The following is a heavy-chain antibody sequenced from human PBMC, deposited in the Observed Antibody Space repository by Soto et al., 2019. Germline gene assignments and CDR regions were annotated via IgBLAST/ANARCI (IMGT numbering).Heavy chain of an antibody. V-gene: IGHV3-33*01. CDR1: GFTFSSYG. CDR3: ARESIAAAGSDAFDI. D-gene: IGHD6-13*01. Sequence: GGSLRLSCAASGFTFSSYGMHWVRQAPGKGLEWVAVIWYDGSNKYYADSVKGRFTISRDNSKNTLYLQMNSLRAEDTAVYYCARESIAAAGSDAFDIWGQGTMVTLSS. J-gene: IGHJ3*02. CDR2: IWYDGSNK.